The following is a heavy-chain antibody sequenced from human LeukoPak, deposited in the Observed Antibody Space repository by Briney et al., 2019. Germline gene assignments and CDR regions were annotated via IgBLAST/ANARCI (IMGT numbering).Heavy chain of an antibody. CDR3: ARSLSNDYGDFGAFDI. CDR2: IYSSGST. J-gene: IGHJ3*02. D-gene: IGHD4-17*01. CDR1: GGSISRYY. Sequence: PSETLSLTCTVSGGSISRYYWSWIRQPPGKGLEWIGYIYSSGSTDYNPSLKSRVTISLDTSKNQFSLKLSSVTAADTAVFYCARSLSNDYGDFGAFDIWGQGTMVTVSS. V-gene: IGHV4-59*01.